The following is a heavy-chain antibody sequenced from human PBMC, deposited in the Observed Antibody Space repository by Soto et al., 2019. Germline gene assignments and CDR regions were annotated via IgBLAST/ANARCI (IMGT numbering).Heavy chain of an antibody. Sequence: EVQLVESGGGLVQPGGSLRLSCAASGFTFSSYAMHWVRQAPGKGLEYVSAISSNGGSTYYANSVKGRFTISRDNSKNTLDLQMGSLRAEDMAVYYCARMGGGELNYYSGIDVWGQGTTVTVSS. J-gene: IGHJ6*02. CDR2: ISSNGGST. D-gene: IGHD1-26*01. CDR1: GFTFSSYA. V-gene: IGHV3-64*01. CDR3: ARMGGGELNYYSGIDV.